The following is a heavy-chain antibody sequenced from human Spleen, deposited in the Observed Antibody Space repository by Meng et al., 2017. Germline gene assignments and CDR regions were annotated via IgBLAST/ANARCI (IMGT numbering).Heavy chain of an antibody. V-gene: IGHV4-38-2*02. D-gene: IGHD6-13*01. CDR1: GYSISSGHY. Sequence: SETLSLTCTVSGYSISSGHYWGWIRQPPGKGLEWIGSIYYSGSTYYNPSLKSRVTISVDTSKNQFSLKLSSVTAADTAVYYCARESNAAAGIWGNYYYYYGMDVWGQGTTVTVSS. CDR2: IYYSGST. CDR3: ARESNAAAGIWGNYYYYYGMDV. J-gene: IGHJ6*02.